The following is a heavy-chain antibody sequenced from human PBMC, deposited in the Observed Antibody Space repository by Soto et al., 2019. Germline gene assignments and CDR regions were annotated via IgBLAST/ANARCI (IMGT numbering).Heavy chain of an antibody. V-gene: IGHV3-53*01. CDR1: GLTVRGKKY. CDR2: LYDVDGT. J-gene: IGHJ3*02. D-gene: IGHD1-1*01. CDR3: ASWLEREHAYDI. Sequence: VASGGGLIQPGGSLRLSCAALGLTVRGKKYITWVRQAPGKGLEWVSALYDVDGTYYADSAKGRFTISRDNSNNIIYLQMTSLGPDDTAVYYCASWLEREHAYDIWGLGTMVTVSS.